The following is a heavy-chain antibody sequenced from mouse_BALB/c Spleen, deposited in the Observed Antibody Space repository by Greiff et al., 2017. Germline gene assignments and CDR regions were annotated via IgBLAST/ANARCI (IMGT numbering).Heavy chain of an antibody. Sequence: EVQVVESGGDLVKPGGSLKLSCAASGFTFSSYGMSWVRQTPDKRLEWVATISSGGSYTYYPDSVKGRFTISRDNAKNTLYLQMSSLKSEDTAMYYCARQGGGSSPFDYWGQGTTLTVSS. J-gene: IGHJ2*01. CDR2: ISSGGSYT. CDR1: GFTFSSYG. V-gene: IGHV5-6*01. D-gene: IGHD1-1*01. CDR3: ARQGGGSSPFDY.